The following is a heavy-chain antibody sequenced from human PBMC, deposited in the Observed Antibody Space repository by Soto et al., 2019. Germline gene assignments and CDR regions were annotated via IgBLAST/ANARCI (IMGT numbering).Heavy chain of an antibody. Sequence: QVQLVESGGGVVQPGRSLRLSCAASGFTFSSYGMHWVRQAPGTGLEWVAVISYAGSNKYYADSVKGRFTISRDNSKNTMYLQMNSLRAEDTAVYYCAKDQGTIFGVVIIRYYYYGMDVWGQGTTVTVSS. CDR1: GFTFSSYG. CDR2: ISYAGSNK. V-gene: IGHV3-30*18. D-gene: IGHD3-3*01. CDR3: AKDQGTIFGVVIIRYYYYGMDV. J-gene: IGHJ6*02.